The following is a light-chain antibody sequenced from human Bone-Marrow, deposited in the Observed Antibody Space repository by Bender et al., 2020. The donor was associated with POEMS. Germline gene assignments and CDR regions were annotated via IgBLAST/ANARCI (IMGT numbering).Light chain of an antibody. Sequence: QSVLTQPPSVSGAPGQRVTISCTGSSSNTGSGYDINWYQHLPGTAPKLLIYGYNNRPSGVPDRFSGSKSGTSASLAITGLKAEDEGDYYCQSYDKSLGGWVFGGGTKLTVL. J-gene: IGLJ3*02. CDR3: QSYDKSLGGWV. V-gene: IGLV1-40*01. CDR2: GYN. CDR1: SSNTGSGYD.